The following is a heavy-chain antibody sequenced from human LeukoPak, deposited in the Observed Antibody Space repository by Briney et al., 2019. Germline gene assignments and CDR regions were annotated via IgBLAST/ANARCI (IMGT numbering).Heavy chain of an antibody. Sequence: ASVKVSCKASGYTFTGYYMYWVRQAPGQGLEWMGWINPNSGGANYAQKFQGRVTMTRDASISTAYMELSRLRSDDTAVYYCAKAPHDNGDYNWFDPWGQGTLVTVSS. D-gene: IGHD4-17*01. CDR3: AKAPHDNGDYNWFDP. J-gene: IGHJ5*02. V-gene: IGHV1-2*02. CDR1: GYTFTGYY. CDR2: INPNSGGA.